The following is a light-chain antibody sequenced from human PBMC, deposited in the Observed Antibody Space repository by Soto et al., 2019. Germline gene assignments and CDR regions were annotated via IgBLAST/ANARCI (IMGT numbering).Light chain of an antibody. V-gene: IGLV2-14*03. J-gene: IGLJ3*02. CDR3: GSYTSATTWV. CDR2: RVI. Sequence: QSVLTQPASMSGSPGQSITISCTGTSSDIGRYDYVSWYQQLPGKAPKLMIYRVINRPSGVSDRFSGSKSGNSASLSISGLHPDDEATCFCGSYTSATTWVFGGGTKLTVL. CDR1: SSDIGRYDY.